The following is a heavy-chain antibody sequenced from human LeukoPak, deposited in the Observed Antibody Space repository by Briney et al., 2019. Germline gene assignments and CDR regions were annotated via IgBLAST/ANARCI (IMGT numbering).Heavy chain of an antibody. CDR1: GFTFSSYA. CDR2: ISGSGGST. V-gene: IGHV3-23*01. CDR3: AKRRGGYDILTGYEEYYFDY. Sequence: GGSLRLSCAASGFTFSSYAMSWVRQAPGKGLEWVSAISGSGGSTYYADSVKGRFTISRDNSKNTLYLQMNSLRAEDTAVYYCAKRRGGYDILTGYEEYYFDYWGQGTLVTVSS. J-gene: IGHJ4*02. D-gene: IGHD3-9*01.